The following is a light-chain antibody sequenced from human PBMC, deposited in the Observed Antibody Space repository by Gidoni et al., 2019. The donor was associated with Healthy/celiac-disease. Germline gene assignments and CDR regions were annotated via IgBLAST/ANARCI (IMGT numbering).Light chain of an antibody. J-gene: IGKJ2*01. Sequence: DIQMTQPPSSLPASVGDRATITCRASQGNRSYLNWYRQKPGEARKLLIYAESSLQSGVPSRFSGGGWEADFTRTISNQQPEDFATCCCQQSYRTRQTLAQGTELRVK. CDR2: AES. CDR1: QGNRSY. CDR3: QQSYRTRQT. V-gene: IGKV1-39*01.